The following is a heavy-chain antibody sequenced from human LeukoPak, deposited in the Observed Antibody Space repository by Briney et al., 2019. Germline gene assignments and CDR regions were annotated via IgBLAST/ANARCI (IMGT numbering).Heavy chain of an antibody. V-gene: IGHV1-2*02. CDR1: GYTFTGYY. D-gene: IGHD6-13*01. Sequence: PGASVKVSCKASGYTFTGYYMHWVRQAPGQGLEWMGWINPNSGGTNYAQKFQGRVTMTRDTSISTAYMELSRLRSDDTAVYYRARAAAGTSLFNYWGQGTLVTVSS. CDR2: INPNSGGT. J-gene: IGHJ4*02. CDR3: ARAAAGTSLFNY.